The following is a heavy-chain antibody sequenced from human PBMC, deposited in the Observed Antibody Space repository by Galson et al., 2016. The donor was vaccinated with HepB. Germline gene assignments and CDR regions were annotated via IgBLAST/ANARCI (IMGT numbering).Heavy chain of an antibody. CDR2: MYPADSDT. Sequence: QSGAEVKKPGESLKISCKGSGYTFSSHWIGWVRQMPGKGLEFMGIMYPADSDTTYSPSFQGQVTISVDKSIGTAYLQWSSLKASDTAMYYCARVTGYTFGFDYWGQGTLVSVSS. V-gene: IGHV5-51*01. J-gene: IGHJ4*02. CDR3: ARVTGYTFGFDY. D-gene: IGHD5-18*01. CDR1: GYTFSSHW.